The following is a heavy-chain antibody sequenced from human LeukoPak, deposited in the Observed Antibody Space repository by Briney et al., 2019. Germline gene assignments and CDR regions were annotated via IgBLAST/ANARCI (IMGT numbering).Heavy chain of an antibody. Sequence: SETLSLTCSVYGGSFSTYYWSCIRQPPGKGLEWIGEINHSGSTNYNPSLKSRVTISEDTSKNQFSLQLSSVTAADTAVYYCASLYDSSYDYWGQGTLVTVSS. J-gene: IGHJ4*02. CDR1: GGSFSTYY. CDR2: INHSGST. CDR3: ASLYDSSYDY. D-gene: IGHD3-22*01. V-gene: IGHV4-34*01.